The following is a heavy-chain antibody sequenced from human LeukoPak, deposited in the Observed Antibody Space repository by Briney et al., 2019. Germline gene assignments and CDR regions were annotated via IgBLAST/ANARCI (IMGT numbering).Heavy chain of an antibody. J-gene: IGHJ4*02. CDR1: GYTFTSYY. CDR3: ERDIVVIPAANGIDY. CDR2: INPSGGST. V-gene: IGHV1-46*01. D-gene: IGHD2-2*01. Sequence: ASVKVSCKASGYTFTSYYMHWVRQAPGQGLEWMGIINPSGGSTSYAQKFQGRVTMTRDTSTTTVYMELSSLRSEDTAVYYCERDIVVIPAANGIDYWGQGALVSVSS.